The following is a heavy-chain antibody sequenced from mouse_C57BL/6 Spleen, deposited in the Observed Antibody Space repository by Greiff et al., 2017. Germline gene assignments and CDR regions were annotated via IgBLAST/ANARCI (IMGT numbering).Heavy chain of an antibody. CDR3: ARSHYYGSSSDWYFDV. Sequence: DVKLVESEGGLVQPGRSMKLSCTASGFTFSDYYMAWVRQVPEKGLEWVANINYDGSSTYYLDSLKSRFIISRDNAKNILYLQMSSLKSEDTATYYCARSHYYGSSSDWYFDVWGTGTTVTVSS. V-gene: IGHV5-16*01. D-gene: IGHD1-1*01. CDR1: GFTFSDYY. CDR2: INYDGSST. J-gene: IGHJ1*03.